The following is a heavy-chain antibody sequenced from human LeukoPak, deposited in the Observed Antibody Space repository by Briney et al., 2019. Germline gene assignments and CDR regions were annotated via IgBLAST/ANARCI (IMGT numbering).Heavy chain of an antibody. J-gene: IGHJ4*02. CDR2: ISWNSGRI. CDR1: GFIFDDYA. Sequence: GRSVRLSCAASGFIFDDYAMDWVRQAPGKGLEWVSSISWNSGRIGFADSVKGRFTISRDNAKNSLYLQMNSLRAEDTAFYYCAKDKGMITFGGTSLDYWGQGTLVTVSS. D-gene: IGHD3-16*01. CDR3: AKDKGMITFGGTSLDY. V-gene: IGHV3-9*01.